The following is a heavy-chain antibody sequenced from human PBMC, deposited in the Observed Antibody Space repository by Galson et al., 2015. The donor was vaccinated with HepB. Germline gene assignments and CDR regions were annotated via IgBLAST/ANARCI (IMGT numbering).Heavy chain of an antibody. D-gene: IGHD3-10*01. V-gene: IGHV1-24*01. CDR1: GHSLSKLS. Sequence: SVKVSCKVSGHSLSKLSVHWVRQAPGEGLEWMGGFDPEDGETVYSRKFQGRLTMTEDSSTETACLELSSLKSEDTATYYCTVIGGYGSPLYWGQGTLVTVSS. CDR2: FDPEDGET. CDR3: TVIGGYGSPLY. J-gene: IGHJ4*02.